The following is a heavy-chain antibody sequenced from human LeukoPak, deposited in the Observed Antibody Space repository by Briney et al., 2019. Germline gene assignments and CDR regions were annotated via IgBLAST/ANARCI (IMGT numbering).Heavy chain of an antibody. J-gene: IGHJ6*02. V-gene: IGHV4-61*02. Sequence: PSQTLSLTCTVSGGSISSGSYYWSWIRQPAGRGLEWIGRIYTSGSTNYNPSLKSRVTISVDTSKTQFSLKLSSVTAADTAVYYCARDYGYYYYGMDVWGQGTTVTVSS. D-gene: IGHD3-16*01. CDR1: GGSISSGSYY. CDR2: IYTSGST. CDR3: ARDYGYYYYGMDV.